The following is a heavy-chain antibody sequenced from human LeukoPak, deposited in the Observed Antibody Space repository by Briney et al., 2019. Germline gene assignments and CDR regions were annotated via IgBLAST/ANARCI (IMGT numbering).Heavy chain of an antibody. D-gene: IGHD6-13*01. CDR1: GFTFSTYG. J-gene: IGHJ4*02. CDR2: INHSGST. Sequence: GSLRLSCAASGFTFSTYGMHWIRQPPGKGLEWIGEINHSGSTNYNPSLKSRVTISVDTSKNQFSLKLSSVTAADTAVYYCARLDGYSSSSGGGGYWGQGTLVTVSS. V-gene: IGHV4-34*01. CDR3: ARLDGYSSSSGGGGY.